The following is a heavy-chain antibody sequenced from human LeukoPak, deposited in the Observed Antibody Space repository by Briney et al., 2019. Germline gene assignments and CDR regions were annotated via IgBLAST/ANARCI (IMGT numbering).Heavy chain of an antibody. CDR2: ISGSGGST. CDR3: AKETYCSSTSCYSDNWFDP. D-gene: IGHD2-2*01. Sequence: GGSLRLSCAASGFTFSNYAMSWVRQAPGKGLEWVSAISGSGGSTYYADSVKGRFTISRDNSKNTLYLQMNSLRAEDTAVYYCAKETYCSSTSCYSDNWFDPWGQGTLVTVSS. J-gene: IGHJ5*02. CDR1: GFTFSNYA. V-gene: IGHV3-23*01.